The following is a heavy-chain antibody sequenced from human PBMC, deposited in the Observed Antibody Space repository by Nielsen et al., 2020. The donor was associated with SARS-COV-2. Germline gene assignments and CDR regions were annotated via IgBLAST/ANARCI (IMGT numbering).Heavy chain of an antibody. CDR2: ISYDGSNK. V-gene: IGHV3-30*04. CDR1: GFTFSDYA. J-gene: IGHJ3*01. CDR3: ARGQFTGTYGRGAFDV. Sequence: GESLKISCAASGFTFSDYAMAWVRQAPGKGLEWVAIISYDGSNKYYADSVKGRFTISRDDAKNSLYLQMNSLRAEDTALYYCARGQFTGTYGRGAFDVWGQGTMVTVSS. D-gene: IGHD1-26*01.